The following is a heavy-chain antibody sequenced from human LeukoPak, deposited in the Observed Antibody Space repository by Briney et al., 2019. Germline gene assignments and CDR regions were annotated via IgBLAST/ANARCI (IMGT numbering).Heavy chain of an antibody. CDR3: LRGDRRDY. Sequence: PGGSLRLSCAASGFTFSSYSMNWVRQDPGKGLEWVSYISSSSSTIYYADSVKGRFIISRDNAKDSLYLQMNSLRVEDTAVYYCLRGDRRDYWGQGTLVTVSS. V-gene: IGHV3-48*04. J-gene: IGHJ4*02. CDR1: GFTFSSYS. CDR2: ISSSSSTI.